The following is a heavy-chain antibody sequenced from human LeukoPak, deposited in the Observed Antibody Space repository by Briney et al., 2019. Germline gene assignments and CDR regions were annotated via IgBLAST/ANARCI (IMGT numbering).Heavy chain of an antibody. CDR1: GDVISSDGHY. J-gene: IGHJ5*02. D-gene: IGHD3-3*01. CDR2: IYHSGST. Sequence: NPSETLSLTCTVSGDVISSDGHYWSWIRQHPGKGLEWIGYIYHSGSTSYNESLKSRLTISLDTPKNQFSLRLSSVTAADTAAYYCARTTYYDFWSGYYPRWFDPWGQGTLVTVSS. V-gene: IGHV4-31*03. CDR3: ARTTYYDFWSGYYPRWFDP.